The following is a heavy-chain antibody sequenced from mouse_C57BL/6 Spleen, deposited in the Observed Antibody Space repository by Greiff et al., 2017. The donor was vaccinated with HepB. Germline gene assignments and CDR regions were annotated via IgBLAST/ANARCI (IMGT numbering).Heavy chain of an antibody. D-gene: IGHD3-3*01. V-gene: IGHV1-61*01. CDR1: GYTFTSYW. CDR2: IYPSDSET. J-gene: IGHJ2*01. Sequence: QVQLQQSGAELVRPGSSVKLSCKASGYTFTSYWMDWVKQRPGQGLEWIGNIYPSDSETHYNQKFKDKATLTVDKSSSTAYMQLSSLTSEDSAVYYCARGMEGRPDYWGQGTTLTVSS. CDR3: ARGMEGRPDY.